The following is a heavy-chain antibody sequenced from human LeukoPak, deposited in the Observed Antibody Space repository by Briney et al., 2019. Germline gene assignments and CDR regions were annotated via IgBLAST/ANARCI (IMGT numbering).Heavy chain of an antibody. D-gene: IGHD3-16*01. CDR1: GDSISSYY. J-gene: IGHJ3*02. CDR2: IYYSGST. CDR3: ARVHQLFWGAFDI. Sequence: SETLSLTCTVSGDSISSYYWNWIRQPPGKGLEWIGFIYYSGSTNYNPSLKSRVTISVDTSKNQFSLKLSSVTAADTAVYYWARVHQLFWGAFDIWGQGTMVTVSS. V-gene: IGHV4-59*01.